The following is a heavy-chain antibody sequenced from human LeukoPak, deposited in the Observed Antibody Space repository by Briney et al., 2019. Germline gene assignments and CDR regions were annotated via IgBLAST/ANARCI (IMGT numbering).Heavy chain of an antibody. J-gene: IGHJ4*02. V-gene: IGHV3-48*04. D-gene: IGHD3-22*01. Sequence: GGSLRLSCAASGFTFSSYSMNWVRQAPGKGLEWVSYISSSSSTIYYADSVKGRFTISRDNAKNSLYLQMNSLRAEDTAVYYCARAISSGYYPRLFDYWGQGTLVTVSS. CDR2: ISSSSSTI. CDR3: ARAISSGYYPRLFDY. CDR1: GFTFSSYS.